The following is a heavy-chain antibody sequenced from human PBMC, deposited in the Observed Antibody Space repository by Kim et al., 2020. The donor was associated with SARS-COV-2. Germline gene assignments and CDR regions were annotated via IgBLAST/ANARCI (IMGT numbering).Heavy chain of an antibody. CDR3: AKDRGGDYGEYGMDV. D-gene: IGHD4-17*01. Sequence: GGSLRLSCAASGFTFSSYGMHWVRQAPCKGLEWVAVISYDGSNKYYADSVKGRFTISRDNSKNTLYLQMNSLRAEDTAVYYCAKDRGGDYGEYGMDVWGQGTTVTVSS. CDR2: ISYDGSNK. CDR1: GFTFSSYG. V-gene: IGHV3-30*18. J-gene: IGHJ6*02.